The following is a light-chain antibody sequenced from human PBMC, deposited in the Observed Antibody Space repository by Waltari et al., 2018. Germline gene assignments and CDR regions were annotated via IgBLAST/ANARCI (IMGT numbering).Light chain of an antibody. J-gene: IGKJ1*01. V-gene: IGKV3-20*01. CDR3: QMYVRLPVT. CDR1: QSVGRA. CDR2: DAS. Sequence: EIVLTQSPGTLAFSPGERATLSCRASQSVGRALAWYQQKPGQAPRLLIYDASSRTTGIPDRFRGSGSGTDFSLTISRVEPEDFAVYYCQMYVRLPVTFGQGTKVEVK.